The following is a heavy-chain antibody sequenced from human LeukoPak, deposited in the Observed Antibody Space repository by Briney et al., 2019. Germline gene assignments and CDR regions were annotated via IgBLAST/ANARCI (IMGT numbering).Heavy chain of an antibody. J-gene: IGHJ4*02. CDR3: ARVRGGYSSSNYFDY. CDR2: MYHSGST. V-gene: IGHV4-59*01. CDR1: GGSISSYF. Sequence: SATLSLTCTVSGGSISSYFWSWIRQSPGKGLEWVGSMYHSGSTNYNPSLKSRVTISVDTSKNQFSLKLSSVTAADTAVYYCARVRGGYSSSNYFDYWGQGALVTVSS. D-gene: IGHD6-13*01.